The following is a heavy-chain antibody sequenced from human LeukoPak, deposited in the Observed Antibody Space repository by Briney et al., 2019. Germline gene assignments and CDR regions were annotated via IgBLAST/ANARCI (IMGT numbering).Heavy chain of an antibody. Sequence: GGSLRLSCAASVFTFSSYWMSWVRQAPGKGLEWVANIKQDGSEKYYVDSVKGRFTISRDNAKNSLYLQMNSLRAEETAVYYCARDVYIAAAGTFYFDYWGQGTLVTVSS. V-gene: IGHV3-7*01. D-gene: IGHD6-13*01. CDR1: VFTFSSYW. J-gene: IGHJ4*02. CDR2: IKQDGSEK. CDR3: ARDVYIAAAGTFYFDY.